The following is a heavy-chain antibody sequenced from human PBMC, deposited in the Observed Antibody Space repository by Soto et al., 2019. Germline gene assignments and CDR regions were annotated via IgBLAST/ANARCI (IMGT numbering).Heavy chain of an antibody. J-gene: IGHJ6*02. D-gene: IGHD3-3*01. CDR1: GFTFSSYW. CDR2: IKQDGSEK. V-gene: IGHV3-7*03. Sequence: GGSLRLSCAASGFTFSSYWMSWVRQAPGKGLEWVANIKQDGSEKYYVDSVKGRFTISRDNAKNSLYLQMNGLRAEDTAVYYCAREIWSGYSRVHYYYYGMDVWGQGTTVTVSS. CDR3: AREIWSGYSRVHYYYYGMDV.